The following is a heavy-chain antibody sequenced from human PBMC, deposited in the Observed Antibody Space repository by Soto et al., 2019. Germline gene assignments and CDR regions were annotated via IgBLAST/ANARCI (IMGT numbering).Heavy chain of an antibody. CDR2: IFSSGTT. V-gene: IGHV4-30-4*02. CDR3: ARVPSPFDFYHAMDV. CDR1: GDSISSTNNY. D-gene: IGHD3-16*01. J-gene: IGHJ6*02. Sequence: SETLSLTCTVSGDSISSTNNYWSWIRQHPGKGLEWIGYIFSSGTTYYNPSLKSRLTMSLDTSQNQFSLKLNSVTAADTAVYFCARVPSPFDFYHAMDVWGQGTTVTVSS.